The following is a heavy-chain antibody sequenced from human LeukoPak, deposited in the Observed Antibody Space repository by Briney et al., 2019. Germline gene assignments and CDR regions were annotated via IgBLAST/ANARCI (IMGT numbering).Heavy chain of an antibody. Sequence: SETLSLTCTVSGGSISSGGYYWSWIRQHPGKGLEWIGYIYYSGSTYYNPSLKSRVTISVDTSKNQFSLKLSSVTAADTAVYYCAREQGVEPAAMGIDYWGQGTLVTVSS. V-gene: IGHV4-31*03. D-gene: IGHD2-2*01. CDR2: IYYSGST. CDR1: GGSISSGGYY. CDR3: AREQGVEPAAMGIDY. J-gene: IGHJ4*02.